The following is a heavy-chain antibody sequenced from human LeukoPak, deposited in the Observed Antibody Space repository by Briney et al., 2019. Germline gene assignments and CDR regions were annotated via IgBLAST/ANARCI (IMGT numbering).Heavy chain of an antibody. D-gene: IGHD4-23*01. CDR1: GFTFSSYA. CDR2: NSGSGGNI. V-gene: IGHV3-23*01. Sequence: PGGSLRLSCAASGFTFSSYAMSWVRQAPGKGLDWVSANSGSGGNIYYADSVKGRFTISRDNSKNTLYLQMNSLRAEDTAVYYCAKDQYGGNPQYYFDYWGQGTLVTVSS. J-gene: IGHJ4*02. CDR3: AKDQYGGNPQYYFDY.